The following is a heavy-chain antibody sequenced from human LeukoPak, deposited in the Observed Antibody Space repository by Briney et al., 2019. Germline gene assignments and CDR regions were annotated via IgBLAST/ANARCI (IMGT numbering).Heavy chain of an antibody. Sequence: PGGSLRLSCAASGFNFTNYAMSWVRQAPGKGLEWVSGISHSGGTSYYADSVKGRFTISRDNSKDTLYLQMSSLRGEDTAIYYCAKEKYNAWSPYYFDYWGQGTLVTVSS. CDR1: GFNFTNYA. CDR2: ISHSGGTS. J-gene: IGHJ4*02. D-gene: IGHD1-1*01. V-gene: IGHV3-23*01. CDR3: AKEKYNAWSPYYFDY.